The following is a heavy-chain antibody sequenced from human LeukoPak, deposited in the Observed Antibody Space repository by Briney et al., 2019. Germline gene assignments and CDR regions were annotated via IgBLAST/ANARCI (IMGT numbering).Heavy chain of an antibody. CDR2: IYTSGST. CDR3: ARGRVGYGQNYYYYGMDV. Sequence: SETLSLTCTVSGGSISSYYWSWIRQPAGNGLEWIGRIYTSGSTNYNPSLKSRVTMSVDTSKNQFSLKLSSVTAADTAVYYCARGRVGYGQNYYYYGMDVWGQGTTVTVSS. J-gene: IGHJ6*02. V-gene: IGHV4-4*07. D-gene: IGHD5-18*01. CDR1: GGSISSYY.